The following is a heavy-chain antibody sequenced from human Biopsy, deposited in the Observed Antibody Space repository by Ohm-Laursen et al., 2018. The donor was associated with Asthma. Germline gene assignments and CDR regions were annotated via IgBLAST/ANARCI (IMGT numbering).Heavy chain of an antibody. CDR2: INTNTGNP. D-gene: IGHD3-22*01. Sequence: ASSVKVSCNASGYTVTRYAINWVRQAPGQGLEWMGWINTNTGNPTYAQGFTGRFVFSLDTSVNTAHLQISSLKAEDTAVYYCARMISYYHEMRAPFFDYWGQGILVTVSS. CDR1: GYTVTRYA. V-gene: IGHV7-4-1*02. J-gene: IGHJ4*02. CDR3: ARMISYYHEMRAPFFDY.